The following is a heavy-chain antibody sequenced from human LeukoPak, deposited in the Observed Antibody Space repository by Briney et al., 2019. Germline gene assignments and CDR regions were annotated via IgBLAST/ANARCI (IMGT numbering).Heavy chain of an antibody. CDR2: ISSSGSTI. V-gene: IGHV3-48*03. Sequence: PGGSLRLSCAASGLTFSSYEMNWVRQAPGRGLEWVSYISSSGSTIYYADSVKGRFTISRDNAKNSLYLQMNSLRAEDTAVYYCASHGGYYDSSGYYRYFDYWGQGTLVTVSS. CDR1: GLTFSSYE. J-gene: IGHJ4*02. CDR3: ASHGGYYDSSGYYRYFDY. D-gene: IGHD3-22*01.